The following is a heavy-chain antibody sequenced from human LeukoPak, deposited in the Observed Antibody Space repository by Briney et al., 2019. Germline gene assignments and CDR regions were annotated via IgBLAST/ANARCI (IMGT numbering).Heavy chain of an antibody. V-gene: IGHV4-39*01. Sequence: SETLSLTCTVSDGSISSSSYYWGWIRQPPGKGLEWVGSIYYSGSTYYNPSLKSRVTISVNTSQNQCSLKLSSVTAADMAVYDCARLGGYNIGHTRFDYWGQGTLVTVSS. CDR1: DGSISSSSYY. CDR2: IYYSGST. CDR3: ARLGGYNIGHTRFDY. J-gene: IGHJ4*02. D-gene: IGHD5-24*01.